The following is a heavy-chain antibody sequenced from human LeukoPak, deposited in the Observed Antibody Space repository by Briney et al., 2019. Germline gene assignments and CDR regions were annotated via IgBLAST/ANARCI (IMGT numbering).Heavy chain of an antibody. V-gene: IGHV4-34*01. CDR2: INHSGST. CDR3: ARGLRLLPY. Sequence: SETLSLTCAVYGGSFSGYYWSWIRQPPGKGLEWIGEINHSGSTNYNPSLKRRVTISVDTSKNQFSLKLSSVTAADTAVYYCARGLRLLPYWGQGTLVTVSS. J-gene: IGHJ4*02. D-gene: IGHD3-22*01. CDR1: GGSFSGYY.